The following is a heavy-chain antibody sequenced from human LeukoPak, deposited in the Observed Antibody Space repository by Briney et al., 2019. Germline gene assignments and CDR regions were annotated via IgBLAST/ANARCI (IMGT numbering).Heavy chain of an antibody. J-gene: IGHJ4*02. CDR3: ARGELGDRSGFSFFDY. V-gene: IGHV1-69*05. D-gene: IGHD3-22*01. Sequence: IPIFGTANYAQKFQGRATITTDASTSTAYMELRSLTSEDTGIYYCARGELGDRSGFSFFDYWGQGTLVTVSS. CDR2: IPIFGTA.